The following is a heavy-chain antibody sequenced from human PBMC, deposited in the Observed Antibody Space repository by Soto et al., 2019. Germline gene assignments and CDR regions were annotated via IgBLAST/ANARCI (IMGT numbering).Heavy chain of an antibody. D-gene: IGHD2-15*01. Sequence: QVQLVESGGGVVQPGTSLRLSCAASGFTFSNYGMHWVRQAPGKGLEWVAVMSYDGSNKYYGDSVKGRFTISRDNSKNTLYLQMNSLRAEDTAVYYCAKEVWGYCSGGTCYSFDYWGQGTLVTVSS. CDR3: AKEVWGYCSGGTCYSFDY. CDR2: MSYDGSNK. J-gene: IGHJ4*02. V-gene: IGHV3-30*18. CDR1: GFTFSNYG.